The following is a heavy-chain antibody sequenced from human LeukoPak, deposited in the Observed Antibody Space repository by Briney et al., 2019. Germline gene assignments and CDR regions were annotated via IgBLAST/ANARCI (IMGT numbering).Heavy chain of an antibody. CDR1: GGSFSGYY. Sequence: SETLSLTCAVYGGSFSGYYWSWIRQPPGKGLEWIGEINHSGSTNYNPSLKSRVTISVDTSKNQFSLKLSSVTAADTAVYYCARGGPVGHWYFDLWGRGTLVTVSS. CDR3: ARGGPVGHWYFDL. J-gene: IGHJ2*01. V-gene: IGHV4-34*01. CDR2: INHSGST. D-gene: IGHD2-2*01.